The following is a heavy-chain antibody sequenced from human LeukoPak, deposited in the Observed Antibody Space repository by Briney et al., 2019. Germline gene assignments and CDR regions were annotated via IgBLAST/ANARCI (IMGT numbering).Heavy chain of an antibody. D-gene: IGHD1-26*01. CDR1: GFTFSTSA. CDR2: ISSSGSTI. V-gene: IGHV3-48*04. J-gene: IGHJ6*03. Sequence: GESLRLSCAASGFTFSTSAMRWVRQAPGKGLEWVSYISSSGSTIYYADSVKGRFTISRDNAKNSLYLQMNSLRAEDTAVYYCASIGAAHYYYYYMDVWGKGTTVTVSS. CDR3: ASIGAAHYYYYYMDV.